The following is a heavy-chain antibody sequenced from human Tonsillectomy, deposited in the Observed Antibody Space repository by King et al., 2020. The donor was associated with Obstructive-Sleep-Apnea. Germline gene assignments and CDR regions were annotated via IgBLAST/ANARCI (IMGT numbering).Heavy chain of an antibody. D-gene: IGHD1-26*01. J-gene: IGHJ6*02. V-gene: IGHV1-18*04. CDR2: ISGYNGNT. Sequence: VQLVESGGGVKKPGASVNVSCKASGYTFVTYGINWVRQAPGQGLEWVGWISGYNGNTNYAQNFQGRLTLTTDTSTSTAYMEVRSLRSDDTAVYYCARDSQVGATAYCAMDVWGQGTTVTVS. CDR1: GYTFVTYG. CDR3: ARDSQVGATAYCAMDV.